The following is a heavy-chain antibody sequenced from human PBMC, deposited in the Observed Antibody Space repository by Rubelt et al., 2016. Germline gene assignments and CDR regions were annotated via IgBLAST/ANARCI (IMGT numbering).Heavy chain of an antibody. CDR1: GGTFSSYA. CDR3: ARDDCSSTSCSPQG. D-gene: IGHD2-2*01. V-gene: IGHV1-69*10. CDR2: IIPILGIA. Sequence: QVQLVQSGAEVKKPGASVKVSCKASGGTFSSYAISWVRQAPGKGLEWMGGIIPILGIANYARNVPGRVTITADKSTSTAYMELSSLRAEDTAVYYCARDDCSSTSCSPQGWGQGTLVTVSS. J-gene: IGHJ4*02.